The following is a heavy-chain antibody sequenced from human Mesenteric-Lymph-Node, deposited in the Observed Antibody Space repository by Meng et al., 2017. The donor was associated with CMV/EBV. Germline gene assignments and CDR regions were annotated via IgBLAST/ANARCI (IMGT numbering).Heavy chain of an antibody. CDR2: MNPNSGNT. D-gene: IGHD3-3*01. CDR1: GYTFTSYD. V-gene: IGHV1-8*01. J-gene: IGHJ6*02. Sequence: ASVKVSCKASGYTFTSYDINWVRQATGQGLEWMGWMNPNSGNTGYAQKFQGRVTMTRNTSISTAYMELSSLRSEDTAVYYCARGSLRYYDFWSGYDYYYGMDVWGQGTTVTVSS. CDR3: ARGSLRYYDFWSGYDYYYGMDV.